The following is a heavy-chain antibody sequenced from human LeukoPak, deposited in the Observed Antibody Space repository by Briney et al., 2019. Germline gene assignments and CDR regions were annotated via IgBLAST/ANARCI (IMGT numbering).Heavy chain of an antibody. CDR2: IYYSGST. CDR1: GGSISSYY. D-gene: IGHD5-18*01. V-gene: IGHV4-59*12. J-gene: IGHJ2*01. Sequence: SKTLSLTCTVSGGSISSYYWSWIRQPPGKRLEWIGHIYYSGSTNYNPSLKSRVTISVDTSKNQFSLKLSSVTAADTAVYYCARDLLDTSMVHYWYFDLWGRGTLVTVSS. CDR3: ARDLLDTSMVHYWYFDL.